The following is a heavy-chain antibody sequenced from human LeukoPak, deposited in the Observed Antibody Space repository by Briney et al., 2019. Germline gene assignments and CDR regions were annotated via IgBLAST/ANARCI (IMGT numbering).Heavy chain of an antibody. CDR1: GFTFSSYG. J-gene: IGHJ4*02. CDR3: ARIGGDRHPIEY. CDR2: IWYDGTNK. D-gene: IGHD2-21*02. Sequence: GGSLRLSCAASGFTFSSYGMHWVRQAPGKGLEWVAVIWYDGTNKYYADSVKGRFTISRDNSKNTLYLQMNSLRAEDTAVYYCARIGGDRHPIEYWGQGTLVAVSS. V-gene: IGHV3-33*01.